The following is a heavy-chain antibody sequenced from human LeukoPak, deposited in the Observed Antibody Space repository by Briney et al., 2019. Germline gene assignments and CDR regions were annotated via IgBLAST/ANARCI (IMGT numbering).Heavy chain of an antibody. CDR3: AKGGPRGYQLEDYYYYGMDV. CDR2: ISGSGGST. J-gene: IGHJ6*02. Sequence: GGSLRLSCAASGFTFSSYAMSWVRQAPGKGLEWVSAISGSGGSTYYADSVKGRFTISRDNSKNTLYLQMNSLRAEDTAVYYCAKGGPRGYQLEDYYYYGMDVWGQGTTVTVSS. D-gene: IGHD2-2*01. V-gene: IGHV3-23*01. CDR1: GFTFSSYA.